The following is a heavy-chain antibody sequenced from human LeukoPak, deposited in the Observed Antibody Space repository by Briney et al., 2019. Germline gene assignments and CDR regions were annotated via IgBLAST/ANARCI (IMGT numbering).Heavy chain of an antibody. Sequence: ASVKVSCKASGYTLTGYYMHWVRLAPGQGLEWMGWINPSSGDTNYAQKFQGRVTMTRDTSISTAFMELSRLRSDDTAVYYCAKNPYEYYFDYWGQGTLVTVSS. V-gene: IGHV1-2*02. D-gene: IGHD5-12*01. CDR3: AKNPYEYYFDY. CDR1: GYTLTGYY. CDR2: INPSSGDT. J-gene: IGHJ4*02.